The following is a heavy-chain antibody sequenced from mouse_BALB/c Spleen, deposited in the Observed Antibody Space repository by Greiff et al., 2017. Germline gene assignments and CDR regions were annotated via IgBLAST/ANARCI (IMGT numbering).Heavy chain of an antibody. CDR3: ARSIGNYNYYAMDY. CDR1: GYTFTSYW. J-gene: IGHJ4*01. Sequence: VQLQQSGAELVKPGASVKLSCKASGYTFTSYWMHWVKQRPGQGLEWIGEIDPSDSYTNYNQKFKGKATLTVDKSSSTAYMQLSSLTSEDSAVYYCARSIGNYNYYAMDYWGQGTSVTVSS. CDR2: IDPSDSYT. D-gene: IGHD2-1*01. V-gene: IGHV1-69*02.